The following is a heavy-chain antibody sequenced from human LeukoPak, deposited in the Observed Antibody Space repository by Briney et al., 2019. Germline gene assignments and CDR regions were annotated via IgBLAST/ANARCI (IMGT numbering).Heavy chain of an antibody. CDR1: GYSISSGYY. D-gene: IGHD1-26*01. V-gene: IGHV4-38-2*01. Sequence: SETLSLTCAVSGYSISSGYYCGWSRQPPGKGLQWIGSIYRSGSTYYNPSLKRRVTISVDTSKNQFSLRLSSVTAADTPVYYCARASLTSGSFFDQWGQGTLVTVSS. J-gene: IGHJ4*02. CDR3: ARASLTSGSFFDQ. CDR2: IYRSGST.